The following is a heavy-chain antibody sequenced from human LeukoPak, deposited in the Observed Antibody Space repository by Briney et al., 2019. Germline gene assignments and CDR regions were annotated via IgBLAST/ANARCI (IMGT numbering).Heavy chain of an antibody. J-gene: IGHJ4*02. Sequence: GGSPRLSCAASGFTFSGSAMHWVRQASGKGLEWVGRIRSKANSYATAYAASVKGRFTISRDDSKNTAYLQMNSLKTEDTAVYYCTRSVHYYDSSGYYWIDYWGQGTLVTVSS. CDR3: TRSVHYYDSSGYYWIDY. CDR2: IRSKANSYAT. D-gene: IGHD3-22*01. CDR1: GFTFSGSA. V-gene: IGHV3-73*01.